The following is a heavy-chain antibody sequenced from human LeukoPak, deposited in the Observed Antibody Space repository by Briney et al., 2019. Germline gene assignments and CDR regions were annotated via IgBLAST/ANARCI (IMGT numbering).Heavy chain of an antibody. CDR2: ISGSGNAK. V-gene: IGHV3-48*01. D-gene: IGHD2/OR15-2a*01. J-gene: IGHJ4*02. Sequence: PGGSLRLSCAASGFSFTSYSMNWVRQAPGKGLERVSYISGSGNAKHYIDSVKGRFTISRDNAKNALYLQMNSLRAEDTAVYFCARDHVYAFDYWGQGTQVTVSS. CDR1: GFSFTSYS. CDR3: ARDHVYAFDY.